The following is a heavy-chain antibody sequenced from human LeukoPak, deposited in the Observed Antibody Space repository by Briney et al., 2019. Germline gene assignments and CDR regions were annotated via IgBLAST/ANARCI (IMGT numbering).Heavy chain of an antibody. Sequence: SETLSLTCTVSGGSISSYYWSWIRQPPGKGLEWIGYIYYSGSTNYNPSLKSRVTISVDTSKNQFSLKLSSVTAADTAVYYCARAGIFGVESDAFDIWGQGTMVTVSS. D-gene: IGHD3-3*01. V-gene: IGHV4-59*08. CDR3: ARAGIFGVESDAFDI. CDR1: GGSISSYY. CDR2: IYYSGST. J-gene: IGHJ3*02.